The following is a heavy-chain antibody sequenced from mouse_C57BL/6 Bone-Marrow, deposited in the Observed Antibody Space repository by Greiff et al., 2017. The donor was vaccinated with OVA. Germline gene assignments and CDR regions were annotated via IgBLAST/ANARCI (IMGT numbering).Heavy chain of an antibody. CDR3: ARGGWDWYFDV. CDR2: INYDGSST. J-gene: IGHJ1*03. Sequence: EVHLVESEGGLVQPGSSMKLSCTASGFTFSDYYMAWVRQVPEKGLEWVANINYDGSSTYYLDSLKSRFIISRDNAKNIRYLLMSRLKSEDTATYYCARGGWDWYFDVWGTGTTVTVSS. CDR1: GFTFSDYY. D-gene: IGHD3-3*01. V-gene: IGHV5-16*01.